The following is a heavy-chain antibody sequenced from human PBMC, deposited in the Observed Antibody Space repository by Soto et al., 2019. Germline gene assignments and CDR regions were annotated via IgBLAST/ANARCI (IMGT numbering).Heavy chain of an antibody. D-gene: IGHD3-10*01. Sequence: EGQLVQSGAEVKKPGESLRISCKGSGYTVANSWIAWVRQMPGKGLEWLGNIFPGDSDTKYSPSFQGRVTLSADTSISTAYLHWSSLKASDSAIYFCVRHLRARGVVRDGLLDSWGQGTLVTVSS. CDR3: VRHLRARGVVRDGLLDS. J-gene: IGHJ4*02. V-gene: IGHV5-51*01. CDR2: IFPGDSDT. CDR1: GYTVANSW.